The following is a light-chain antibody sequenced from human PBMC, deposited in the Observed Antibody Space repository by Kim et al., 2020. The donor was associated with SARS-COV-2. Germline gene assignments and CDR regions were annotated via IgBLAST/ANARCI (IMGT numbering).Light chain of an antibody. CDR3: HHYNEWPLT. CDR2: GAS. CDR1: HSVGSF. Sequence: VSPGERATVSCRASHSVGSFLAWYQHKPGQAPRLLISGASTRASGISPRFSGSGSGREFTLAIDSLQSEDVAFYYCHHYNEWPLTFGGGTKVDIK. V-gene: IGKV3-15*01. J-gene: IGKJ4*01.